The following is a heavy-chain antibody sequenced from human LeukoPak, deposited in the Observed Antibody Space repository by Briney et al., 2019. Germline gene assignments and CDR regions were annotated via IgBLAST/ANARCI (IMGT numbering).Heavy chain of an antibody. V-gene: IGHV3-13*01. Sequence: GGSLRLSCAASGFTFSSYDMHWVRQATGKGLEWVSAIGTAGDTYYPGSVKGRFTISRENAKNSLYLQMNSLRAEDTAVYYCARDVLGRYYYGMDVWGQGTTVTVSS. CDR3: ARDVLGRYYYGMDV. J-gene: IGHJ6*02. D-gene: IGHD2/OR15-2a*01. CDR2: IGTAGDT. CDR1: GFTFSSYD.